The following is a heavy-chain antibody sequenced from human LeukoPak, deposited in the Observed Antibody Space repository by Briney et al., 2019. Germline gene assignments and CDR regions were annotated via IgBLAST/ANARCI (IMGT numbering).Heavy chain of an antibody. CDR1: GYTFTDHY. Sequence: ASVKVSCKALGYTFTDHYFHWLRQAPGQGLEWMGWIHPGRGDTNYAQKFQGRVSLTRDTSIGTAYMELSRLTSDDTAVYYCARDHNWGPDYWGQGTLVSVFS. CDR3: ARDHNWGPDY. J-gene: IGHJ4*02. V-gene: IGHV1-2*02. D-gene: IGHD7-27*01. CDR2: IHPGRGDT.